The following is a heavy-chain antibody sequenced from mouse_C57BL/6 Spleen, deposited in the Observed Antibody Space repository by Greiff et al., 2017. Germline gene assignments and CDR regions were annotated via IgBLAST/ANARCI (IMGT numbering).Heavy chain of an antibody. CDR3: ATYDYDDYYAMDY. CDR2: IWSGGST. D-gene: IGHD2-4*01. CDR1: GFSLTSYG. Sequence: VMLVESGPGLVQPSQSLSITCTVSGFSLTSYGVHWVRQSPGKGLEWLGVIWSGGSTDYNAAFISRLSISKDNSKSQVFFKMNSLQADDTAIYYCATYDYDDYYAMDYWGQGTSITVSS. J-gene: IGHJ4*01. V-gene: IGHV2-2*01.